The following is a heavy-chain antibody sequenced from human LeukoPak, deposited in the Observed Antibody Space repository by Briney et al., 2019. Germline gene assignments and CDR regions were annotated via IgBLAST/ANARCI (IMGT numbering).Heavy chain of an antibody. CDR3: ATGAGCGY. Sequence: GRSLRLSCAASGFTFSSYWMTWVRQAPGKGLEWVANIKQDGSERNYVDSVKGRFTISRDNAKNSLYLQMNTLRDEDTAVYYCATGAGCGYWGQGTLVTVSS. CDR1: GFTFSSYW. J-gene: IGHJ4*02. CDR2: IKQDGSER. D-gene: IGHD6-19*01. V-gene: IGHV3-7*03.